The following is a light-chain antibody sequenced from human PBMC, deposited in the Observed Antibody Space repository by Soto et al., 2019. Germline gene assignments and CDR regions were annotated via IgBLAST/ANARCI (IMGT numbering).Light chain of an antibody. J-gene: IGLJ2*01. V-gene: IGLV1-44*01. CDR2: SNN. Sequence: QSVLTQPPSASGTPGQRVTFSCSGSSSNIGSNTVNWYQQVPGTAPKLLIYSNNQRPSGVPDRFSGSKSGTSASLAISGLQSEDEADYSCAAWDDSLNGPVFGGGTKLTVL. CDR3: AAWDDSLNGPV. CDR1: SSNIGSNT.